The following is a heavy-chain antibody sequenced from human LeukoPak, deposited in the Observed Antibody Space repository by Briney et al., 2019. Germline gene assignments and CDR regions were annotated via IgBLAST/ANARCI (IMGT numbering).Heavy chain of an antibody. CDR2: INGDGSST. CDR1: GFTFSTYW. V-gene: IGHV3-74*01. J-gene: IGHJ3*02. Sequence: GGSLRLSCAASGFTFSTYWMHWVRQAPGKGLVWVSRINGDGSSTSYADSVKGRFTVSRDNAKNSLCLQMNSLRAEDTAVYYCASLYRIAARYDAFDIWGQGTMVTVSS. D-gene: IGHD6-6*01. CDR3: ASLYRIAARYDAFDI.